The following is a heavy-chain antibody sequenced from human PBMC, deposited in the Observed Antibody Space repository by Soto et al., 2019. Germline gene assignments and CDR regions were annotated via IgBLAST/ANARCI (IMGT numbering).Heavy chain of an antibody. D-gene: IGHD6-6*01. V-gene: IGHV4-34*01. J-gene: IGHJ4*02. Sequence: PSETLSLTCAVYGGSFSGYYWSWIRQPPGKGLEWIGEINHSGSTNYNPSLKSRVTISVDTSKNQFSLKLSSVTAADTAVYYCARPLGGYSSSSGYFDYWGQGTLVTVS. CDR3: ARPLGGYSSSSGYFDY. CDR1: GGSFSGYY. CDR2: INHSGST.